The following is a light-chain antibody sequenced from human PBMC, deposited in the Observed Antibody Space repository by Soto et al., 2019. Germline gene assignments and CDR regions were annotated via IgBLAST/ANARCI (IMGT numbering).Light chain of an antibody. J-gene: IGKJ5*01. CDR3: QQRSNWPPLT. CDR1: QSVGSTF. V-gene: IGKV3D-20*02. Sequence: EIVLTQSPGTLSLSPGERATFSCRASQSVGSTFFGWYQQKPGQAPRLLIYGTSNRATGTPDRFSGSGSGTEFTLTISSLQSEDFAVYYCQQRSNWPPLTFGQGTRLEIK. CDR2: GTS.